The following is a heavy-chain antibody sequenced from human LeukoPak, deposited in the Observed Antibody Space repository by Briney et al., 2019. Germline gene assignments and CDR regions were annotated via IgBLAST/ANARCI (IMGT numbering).Heavy chain of an antibody. CDR3: ARTYGSGSYWPFDY. D-gene: IGHD3-10*01. V-gene: IGHV1-18*01. CDR2: ISAYNGNT. J-gene: IGHJ4*02. Sequence: ASVKVSCKASGYTFTSYGISWVRQAPGQGLEWMGWISAYNGNTNYAQKLQGRVTMTTDTSTSTAYMGLRSLRSDDTAVYYCARTYGSGSYWPFDYWGQGTLVTVSS. CDR1: GYTFTSYG.